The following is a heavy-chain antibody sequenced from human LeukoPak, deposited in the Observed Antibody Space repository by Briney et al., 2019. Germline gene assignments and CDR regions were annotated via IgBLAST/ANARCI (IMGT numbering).Heavy chain of an antibody. CDR1: GFTFSSYA. CDR2: ISSTSSYI. V-gene: IGHV3-21*01. D-gene: IGHD3-10*01. J-gene: IGHJ3*02. CDR3: ARDQSHRDPVAFDI. Sequence: PGGSLRLSCAASGFTFSSYAMSWVRQAPGKGLEWVSTISSTSSYIYYADSVKGRFTISRDNAKNSLDLQMNSLRAEDTAVCYCARDQSHRDPVAFDIWGQGTMVTVSS.